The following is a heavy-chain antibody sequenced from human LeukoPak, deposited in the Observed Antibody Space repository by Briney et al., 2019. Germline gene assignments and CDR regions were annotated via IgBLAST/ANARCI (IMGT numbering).Heavy chain of an antibody. Sequence: GGSLRLSCAASGFTFSNYWMSWVRQAPGKGLEWVANIKQDGSEKYYVDSVKGRFTISRDNAKNSLYLEMNSLRAEDTAIYYCARLTCGGDCYSSSIDYWGQGTLVTVSS. V-gene: IGHV3-7*01. CDR2: IKQDGSEK. CDR3: ARLTCGGDCYSSSIDY. D-gene: IGHD2-21*02. J-gene: IGHJ4*02. CDR1: GFTFSNYW.